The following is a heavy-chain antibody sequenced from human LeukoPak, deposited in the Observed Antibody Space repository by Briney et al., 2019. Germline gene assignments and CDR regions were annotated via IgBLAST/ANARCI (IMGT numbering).Heavy chain of an antibody. D-gene: IGHD2-2*01. CDR1: GGSISSGGYY. CDR3: ARKRRYCSSTSCEAPFDY. Sequence: SETLSLTCTVSGGSISSGGYYWSWIRQHPGKGLEWIGYIYYSGSTYYNPSLKSRVTISVDTSKNQFSPKLSSVTAADTAVYYCARKRRYCSSTSCEAPFDYWGQGTLVTVSS. CDR2: IYYSGST. V-gene: IGHV4-31*03. J-gene: IGHJ4*02.